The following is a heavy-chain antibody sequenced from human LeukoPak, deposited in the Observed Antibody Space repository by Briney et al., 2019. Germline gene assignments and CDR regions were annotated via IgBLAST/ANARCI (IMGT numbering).Heavy chain of an antibody. J-gene: IGHJ4*02. CDR3: ARKGRGCFDY. Sequence: SETLSLTCTVSGGSISSYYWSWIRQPPGKGLEWMGYVYYSGSTDYNPSLKSRVTILIDTSKNQFSLKLSSVTAADTAVYYCARKGRGCFDYWGQGTLVTVSS. D-gene: IGHD3-10*01. CDR1: GGSISSYY. CDR2: VYYSGST. V-gene: IGHV4-59*01.